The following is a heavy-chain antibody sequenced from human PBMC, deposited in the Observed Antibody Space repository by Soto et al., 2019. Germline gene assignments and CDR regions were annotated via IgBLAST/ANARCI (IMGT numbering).Heavy chain of an antibody. D-gene: IGHD3-9*01. V-gene: IGHV1-18*04. CDR3: VLGGLETGYYRDMDY. CDR1: GYTFKNYG. J-gene: IGHJ4*02. Sequence: QDHLVQSGAEVKKPGASAKVSCKASGYTFKNYGINWVRQAPGRGLEWVAWISAYNGDTSYAQHFQGRVTMTTDTVTNTAYMELRSLRPDDTAVYFCVLGGLETGYYRDMDYWGQGTLVSVSS. CDR2: ISAYNGDT.